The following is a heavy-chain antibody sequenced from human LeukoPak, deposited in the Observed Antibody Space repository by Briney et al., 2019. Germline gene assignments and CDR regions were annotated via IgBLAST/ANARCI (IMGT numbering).Heavy chain of an antibody. D-gene: IGHD6-13*01. Sequence: ASVKVSCKASGYTFTSYGISWVRQAPGQGLEWMGIINPSGGSTSYAQKFQGRVTMTRDTSTSTVYMELSSLRSEGTAVYYCAREGYSSSWYGYWGQGTLVTVSS. J-gene: IGHJ4*02. CDR2: INPSGGST. V-gene: IGHV1-46*01. CDR1: GYTFTSYG. CDR3: AREGYSSSWYGY.